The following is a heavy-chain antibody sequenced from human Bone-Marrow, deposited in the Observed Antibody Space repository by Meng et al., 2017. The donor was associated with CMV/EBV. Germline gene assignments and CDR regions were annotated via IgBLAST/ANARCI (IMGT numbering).Heavy chain of an antibody. Sequence: SETLSLTCAISGDNVSSNTALWNWIRQSPSRGLEWLGRAYYRSKWYNDYAVSVQSRITIKSDTSKNQFSLHLNPVTPDDTAVYYCARYPGGNHLDYWGQGTLVTVSS. CDR2: AYYRSKWYN. CDR3: ARYPGGNHLDY. V-gene: IGHV6-1*01. J-gene: IGHJ4*02. CDR1: GDNVSSNTAL. D-gene: IGHD4-23*01.